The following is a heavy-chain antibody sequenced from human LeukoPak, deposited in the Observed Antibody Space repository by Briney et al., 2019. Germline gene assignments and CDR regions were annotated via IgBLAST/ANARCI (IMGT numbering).Heavy chain of an antibody. CDR1: GGSISSYY. CDR3: ARDNTAMVSGWFDP. Sequence: PSETLSLTCTVSGGSISSYYWSWIRQPPGKGLEWIGYTYYSGSTNYNPSLKSRVTISVDTSRNQFSLKLSSVTAADTAVYYCARDNTAMVSGWFDPWGQGTLVTVSS. J-gene: IGHJ5*02. D-gene: IGHD5-18*01. V-gene: IGHV4-59*01. CDR2: TYYSGST.